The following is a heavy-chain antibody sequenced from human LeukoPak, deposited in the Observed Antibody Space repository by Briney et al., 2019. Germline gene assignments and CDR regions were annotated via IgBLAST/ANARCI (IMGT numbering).Heavy chain of an antibody. D-gene: IGHD6-19*01. CDR3: ARDKYVAVAAY. Sequence: GGSLRLSCAASGFTFSSYSMNWVRQAPGKGLEWVSSISSSSSYIYYADSVKGRFTISKDNAKNSLYLQMNSLRAKDTAVYYCARDKYVAVAAYWGQGTLVTVSS. CDR2: ISSSSSYI. V-gene: IGHV3-21*01. CDR1: GFTFSSYS. J-gene: IGHJ4*02.